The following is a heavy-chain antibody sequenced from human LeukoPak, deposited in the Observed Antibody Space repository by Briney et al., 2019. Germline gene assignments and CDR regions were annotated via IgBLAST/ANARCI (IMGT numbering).Heavy chain of an antibody. V-gene: IGHV5-51*01. J-gene: IGHJ4*02. CDR2: IYPGDSDT. Sequence: GESLKISCKGSTYSFSDYWIGWVRQMPGKGLEWVAIIYPGDSDTRYSPSFQGQVTISDEKSISTVYLQWSSLQASDTAMYYCTRLIGSGWYFDYWGQGTLVTVSS. D-gene: IGHD3-10*01. CDR3: TRLIGSGWYFDY. CDR1: TYSFSDYW.